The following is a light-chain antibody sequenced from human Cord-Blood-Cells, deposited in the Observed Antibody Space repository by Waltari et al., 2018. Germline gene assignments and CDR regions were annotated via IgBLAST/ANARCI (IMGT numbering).Light chain of an antibody. V-gene: IGKV1-39*01. CDR1: QSISSY. Sequence: DIQMTQSPSSLSASVGDRVTITCRASQSISSYLNWYQQKPGKAPKLLIYAASSLQSGVPSRFSGSGSETDFTLTISSLQPEDFATYYCQQSYSTPFTFGPVTKVDIK. J-gene: IGKJ3*01. CDR3: QQSYSTPFT. CDR2: AAS.